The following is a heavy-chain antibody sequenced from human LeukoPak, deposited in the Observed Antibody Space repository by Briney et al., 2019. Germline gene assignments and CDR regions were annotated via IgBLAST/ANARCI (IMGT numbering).Heavy chain of an antibody. CDR1: GFTFNNYA. V-gene: IGHV3-23*01. Sequence: PGGSLRLSCAASGFTFNNYAVSWVRQAPGKGLEWVSGISGSGAKTYSADSVKGRFTISRDNARNTFYIQMTSLRVEDTAVYYCSKDPVQHGNGLYWFDPWGQGTVVTVSS. CDR2: ISGSGAKT. D-gene: IGHD1-1*01. J-gene: IGHJ5*02. CDR3: SKDPVQHGNGLYWFDP.